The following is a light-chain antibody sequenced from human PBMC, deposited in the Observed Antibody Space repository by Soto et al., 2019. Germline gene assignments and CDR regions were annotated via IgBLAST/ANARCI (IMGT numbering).Light chain of an antibody. CDR2: GAS. J-gene: IGKJ1*01. CDR1: QSVNSN. Sequence: EIVLTQSPAPLSVSPGERATLSCWASQSVNSNLAWYQQKLGQAPRVLIYGASTRATGIPARFSGSGSETEFILTISSLQSEDSATYYCQHYNTWPWTFGQGTKVDIK. V-gene: IGKV3-15*01. CDR3: QHYNTWPWT.